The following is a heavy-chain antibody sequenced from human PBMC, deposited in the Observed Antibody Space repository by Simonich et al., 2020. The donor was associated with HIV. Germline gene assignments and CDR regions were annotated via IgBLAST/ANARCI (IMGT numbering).Heavy chain of an antibody. J-gene: IGHJ5*02. D-gene: IGHD3-3*01. CDR1: GYSISSGDY. CDR2: IYHVGTT. Sequence: QVQLQESGPGLVKPSETLSLTCGVSGYSISSGDYWGWIRQPPGKGLEWISIIYHVGTTFCNPSLKSRVTRSLAKSKNQFSLRLSSVTAADTAVYYCARIVGRSTIFGVVTNPSWFDPWGQGTLVTVSS. V-gene: IGHV4-38-2*01. CDR3: ARIVGRSTIFGVVTNPSWFDP.